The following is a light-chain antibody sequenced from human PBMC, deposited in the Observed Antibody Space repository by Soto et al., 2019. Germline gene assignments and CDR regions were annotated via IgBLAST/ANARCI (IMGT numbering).Light chain of an antibody. J-gene: IGKJ1*01. CDR2: GAS. V-gene: IGKV3-20*01. Sequence: EIVLMQAPRTLSLSPWEGAPLPCRGSQSISSNFLAWYQRKRGQAPRFLIHGASNRATGIPDRFSGSGSGTNFALTITRREPEEFAVYYCERYGGSARTFGRGTKVDIK. CDR3: ERYGGSART. CDR1: QSISSNF.